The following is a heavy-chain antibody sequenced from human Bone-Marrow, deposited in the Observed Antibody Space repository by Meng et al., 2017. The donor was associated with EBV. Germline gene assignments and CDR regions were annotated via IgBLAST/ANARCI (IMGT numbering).Heavy chain of an antibody. V-gene: IGHV1-69*01. Sequence: VQMRGGGSKPGSSWTVAGKTSGGHFNSYAISWVRQAPGQGLEWMGGLIPFLDAPNYAKKFQGRVTITADESTSTHYMELSSLRSEDTAVYYCASEAGRGYTPDYWGQGTLVTVSS. D-gene: IGHD3-10*01. CDR1: GGHFNSYA. CDR2: LIPFLDAP. CDR3: ASEAGRGYTPDY. J-gene: IGHJ4*02.